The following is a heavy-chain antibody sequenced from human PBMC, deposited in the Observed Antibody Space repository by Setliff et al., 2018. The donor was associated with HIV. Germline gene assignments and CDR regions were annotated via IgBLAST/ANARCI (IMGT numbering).Heavy chain of an antibody. CDR2: MNPNSGNT. Sequence: GASVKVSCKASGYTFTSNDINRVRQATGQGLEWMGWMNPNSGNTGYAQKFQGRVTMTRDTSISTAYMELSSLRSDDTAVYYCARGAWYSSGWYSSRYMDVWGKGTTVTVSS. CDR3: ARGAWYSSGWYSSRYMDV. CDR1: GYTFTSND. J-gene: IGHJ6*03. V-gene: IGHV1-8*01. D-gene: IGHD6-19*01.